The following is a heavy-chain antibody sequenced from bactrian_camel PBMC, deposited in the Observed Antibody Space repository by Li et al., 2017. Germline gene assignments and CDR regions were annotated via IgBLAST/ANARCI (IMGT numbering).Heavy chain of an antibody. D-gene: IGHD3*01. CDR1: RRTYSTYC. V-gene: IGHV3S53*01. CDR2: FDSDYET. CDR3: AADIAPKDGGVWYGDYTN. Sequence: QVQLVESGGGSVQAGGSLSVSCTDSRRTYSTYCMAWFRQAPGKQREEVAAFDSDYETTYADSLKGRFTISQDNSKNTLYLQMNSLKPEDTGMYYCAADIAPKDGGVWYGDYTNWGQGTQVTVS. J-gene: IGHJ4*01.